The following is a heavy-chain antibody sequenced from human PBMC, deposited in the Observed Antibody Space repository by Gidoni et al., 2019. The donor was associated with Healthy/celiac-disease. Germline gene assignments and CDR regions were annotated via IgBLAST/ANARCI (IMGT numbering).Heavy chain of an antibody. CDR3: ARQSGGGGLHFDY. J-gene: IGHJ4*02. CDR2: IHYSGST. D-gene: IGHD2-21*01. V-gene: IGHV4-39*01. CDR1: GGSISSSSYY. Sequence: QLQLQESGPGLVKPSETLSLTCTVSGGSISSSSYYWGWIRQPPGKGLEWIGSIHYSGSTYYNPSLKSRVTISVDTSKNQFSLKLSSVTAADTAVYYCARQSGGGGLHFDYWGQGTLVTVSS.